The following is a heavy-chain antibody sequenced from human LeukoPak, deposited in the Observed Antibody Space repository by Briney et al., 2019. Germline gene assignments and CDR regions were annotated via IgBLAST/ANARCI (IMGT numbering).Heavy chain of an antibody. V-gene: IGHV4-39*01. D-gene: IGHD3-22*01. CDR1: GGSISSSSYY. CDR3: AGYYDSSDPFDY. CDR2: IYYSGST. J-gene: IGHJ4*02. Sequence: SETLSLTCTVSGGSISSSSYYWGWLRQPPGKGLEWIGSIYYSGSTYYNPSLKVRVTISVDTSKNQFSLKLSSVTAADTAVYCCAGYYDSSDPFDYWGQGTHVTVSS.